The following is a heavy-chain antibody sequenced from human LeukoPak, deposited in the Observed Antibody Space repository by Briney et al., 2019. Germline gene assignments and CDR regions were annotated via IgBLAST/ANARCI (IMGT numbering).Heavy chain of an antibody. CDR3: AILPGYSSGWYEVNY. V-gene: IGHV3-23*01. CDR1: GFTFSSYA. D-gene: IGHD6-13*01. CDR2: ISGSGGST. Sequence: GGSLRLSCAASGFTFSSYATSWVRQAPGKGLEWVSGISGSGGSTYYADSAKGRFTISRDNSRNTLYLQMNSPRAEDTAVYYCAILPGYSSGWYEVNYWGQGTLVTVSS. J-gene: IGHJ4*02.